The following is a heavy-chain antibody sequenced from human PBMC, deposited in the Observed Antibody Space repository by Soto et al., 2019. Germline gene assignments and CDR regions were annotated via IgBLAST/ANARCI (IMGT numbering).Heavy chain of an antibody. CDR3: ARDRRFREMAKKKGAYYYYGMDV. CDR2: IYYSGST. V-gene: IGHV4-59*12. Sequence: SETLSLTCTVSGGSISSYYWSWIRQPPGKGLEWIGYIYYSGSTYYNPSLKSRVTISVDTSKNQFSLKLSSVTAEDTAVYYCARDRRFREMAKKKGAYYYYGMDVWGQGTTVTVSS. J-gene: IGHJ6*02. D-gene: IGHD5-12*01. CDR1: GGSISSYY.